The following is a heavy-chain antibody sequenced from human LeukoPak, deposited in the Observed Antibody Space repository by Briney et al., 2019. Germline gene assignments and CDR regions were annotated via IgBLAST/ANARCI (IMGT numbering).Heavy chain of an antibody. J-gene: IGHJ5*02. CDR1: GFTVSSDY. Sequence: GGSLRLSCAASGFTVSSDYMSWVRQAPGKGLEWVAVIYSGGSTYYADSVKGRFTISRDKSKNTVYLQMNSLRFEDTAMYYCARNWFDPWGQGTLVTVSS. CDR3: ARNWFDP. V-gene: IGHV3-53*05. CDR2: IYSGGST.